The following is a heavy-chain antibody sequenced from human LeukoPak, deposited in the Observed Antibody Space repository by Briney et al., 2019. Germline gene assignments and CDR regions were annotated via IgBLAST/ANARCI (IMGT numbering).Heavy chain of an antibody. CDR1: GYSFPTYW. CDR2: IYPGDSDT. J-gene: IGHJ5*02. Sequence: GESLKISCEGAGYSFPTYWIGWVRQMPVKGLEWMGIIYPGDSDTRYSPSFQGQVTISADKSISTAYLQWSSLKASDTAMYYCARLLGPGGDYARLNWFDPWGQGTLVTVSS. CDR3: ARLLGPGGDYARLNWFDP. D-gene: IGHD4-17*01. V-gene: IGHV5-51*01.